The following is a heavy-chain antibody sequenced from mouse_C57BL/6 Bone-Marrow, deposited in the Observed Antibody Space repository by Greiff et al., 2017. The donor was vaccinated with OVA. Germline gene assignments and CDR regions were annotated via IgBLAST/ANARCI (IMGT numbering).Heavy chain of an antibody. CDR2: IYPGSGST. Sequence: QVQLQQPGAELLKPGASVKMSCKASGYTFTSYWITWVKQRPGQGLEWIGDIYPGSGSTNYNEKFKSKATLTVDTSSSTAYMQLSSLTSEDSAVYYCARGTHWYFDVWGTGTTVTVSS. D-gene: IGHD3-1*01. CDR3: ARGTHWYFDV. J-gene: IGHJ1*03. CDR1: GYTFTSYW. V-gene: IGHV1-55*01.